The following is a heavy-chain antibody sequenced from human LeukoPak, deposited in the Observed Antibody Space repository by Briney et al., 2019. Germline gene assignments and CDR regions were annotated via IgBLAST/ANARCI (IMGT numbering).Heavy chain of an antibody. J-gene: IGHJ4*02. CDR3: ARDRPDSSGYYLRFGYFDY. CDR1: GFTFSSYG. D-gene: IGHD3-22*01. Sequence: GRSLRLSCAASGFTFSSYGMHWVRQAPGKGLEWVAAIWYDGNNKYYADSVKGRLTISRDNSKNTLYLQMNSLRAEDTAVYYCARDRPDSSGYYLRFGYFDYWGQGTLVTVSS. CDR2: IWYDGNNK. V-gene: IGHV3-33*01.